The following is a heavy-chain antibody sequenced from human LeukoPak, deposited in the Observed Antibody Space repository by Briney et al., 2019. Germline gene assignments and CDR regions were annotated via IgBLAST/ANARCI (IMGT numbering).Heavy chain of an antibody. J-gene: IGHJ6*02. CDR2: IKQDGSEK. CDR1: GFTFSSYW. CDR3: ARAPRGYYYYGMDV. V-gene: IGHV3-7*01. Sequence: GGSLRLSCAASGFTFSSYWMSWVRQAPGKGLEWVANIKQDGSEKYYVDSVKGRFTISRDNAKNSLYLQMNSLRAEDTAVYHCARAPRGYYYYGMDVWGQGTTVTVSS.